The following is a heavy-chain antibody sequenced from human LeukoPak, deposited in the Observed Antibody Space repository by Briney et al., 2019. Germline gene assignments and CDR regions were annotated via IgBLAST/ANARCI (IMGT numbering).Heavy chain of an antibody. V-gene: IGHV1-18*01. CDR3: ARSPDYGGNYINFDY. J-gene: IGHJ4*02. CDR1: GYTFTSYG. Sequence: ASVKVSCKASGYTFTSYGISWVRQAPGQGLEWMGWISAYNGNTNYAQKLQGRVTMTTDTSTSTAYMELRSLRPDDTAVYYCARSPDYGGNYINFDYWGQGTLVTVSS. CDR2: ISAYNGNT. D-gene: IGHD4-23*01.